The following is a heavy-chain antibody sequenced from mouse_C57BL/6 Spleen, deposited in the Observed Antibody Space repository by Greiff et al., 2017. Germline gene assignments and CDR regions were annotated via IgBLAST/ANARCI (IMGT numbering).Heavy chain of an antibody. CDR1: GFTFSDYG. CDR2: ISSGSSTI. J-gene: IGHJ1*03. D-gene: IGHD2-3*01. CDR3: ARPLYDYLYFDV. V-gene: IGHV5-17*01. Sequence: EVQVVESGGGLVKPGGSLKLSCAASGFTFSDYGMHWVRQAPEKGLEWVAYISSGSSTIYYADTVKGRFTISRDNAKNTLFLQMTSLRSEDTAMYYCARPLYDYLYFDVWGTGTTVT.